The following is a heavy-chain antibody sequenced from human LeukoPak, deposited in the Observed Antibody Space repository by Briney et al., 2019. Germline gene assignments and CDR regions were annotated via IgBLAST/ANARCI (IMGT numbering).Heavy chain of an antibody. Sequence: GGSLRLSCAASGFTFSSYGMHWVRQAPGKGLEGVAVIWYDGSNKYYADSVKGRFTISRDNSKNTLYLQMNSLRAEDTAVYYCARPCGRRDYYYYYGMDVWGQGTTVTVSS. CDR3: ARPCGRRDYYYYYGMDV. CDR2: IWYDGSNK. V-gene: IGHV3-33*08. D-gene: IGHD1-1*01. CDR1: GFTFSSYG. J-gene: IGHJ6*02.